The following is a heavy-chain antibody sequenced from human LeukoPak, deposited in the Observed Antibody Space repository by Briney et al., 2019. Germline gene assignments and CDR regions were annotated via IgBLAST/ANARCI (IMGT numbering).Heavy chain of an antibody. Sequence: SETLSLTCTVSGGSISSYYWSWIRQPPGKGLEWIGYISYSGSTNYNPSLKSRVTISVDTSKNQFSLKLSSVTAADTAVYYCARVYYDFWSGHRTNYYMDVWGKGTTVTVSS. D-gene: IGHD3-3*01. CDR1: GGSISSYY. J-gene: IGHJ6*03. CDR2: ISYSGST. V-gene: IGHV4-59*01. CDR3: ARVYYDFWSGHRTNYYMDV.